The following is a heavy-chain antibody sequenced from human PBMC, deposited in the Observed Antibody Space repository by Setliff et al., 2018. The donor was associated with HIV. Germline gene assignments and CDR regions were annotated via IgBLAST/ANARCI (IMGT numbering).Heavy chain of an antibody. CDR1: GGSXSSHS. CDR2: IYYSGST. CDR3: ARASYFNFWGVPGGCDY. Sequence: PSXTLSXXXTVSGGSXSSHSWNWXRQPPGKGLEWXXSIYYSGSTXYXXSLKSRXTISXDTXKNHFSXKLSSVTXADXAVYYCARASYFNFWGVPGGCDYWGXGTLVTVSS. J-gene: IGHJ4*02. D-gene: IGHD3-3*01. V-gene: IGHV4-59*11.